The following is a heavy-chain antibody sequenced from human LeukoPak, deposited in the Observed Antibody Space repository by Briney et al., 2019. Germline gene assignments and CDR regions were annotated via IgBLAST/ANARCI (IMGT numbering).Heavy chain of an antibody. V-gene: IGHV3-23*01. CDR1: GFTFSSYA. CDR3: AKDLSVNYYDSSGYKEPIDY. J-gene: IGHJ4*02. D-gene: IGHD3-22*01. Sequence: GGSLRLSCAASGFTFSSYAMSWVRQAPGKGLEWVSAISGCGGSTYYADSVKGRFTIPRDNSKNTLYLQMNSLRAEDTAVYYCAKDLSVNYYDSSGYKEPIDYWGQGTLVTVSS. CDR2: ISGCGGST.